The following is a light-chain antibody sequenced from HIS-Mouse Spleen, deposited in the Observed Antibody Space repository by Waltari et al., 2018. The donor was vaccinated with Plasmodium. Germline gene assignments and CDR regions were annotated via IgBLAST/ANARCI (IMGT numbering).Light chain of an antibody. Sequence: QSALTQPASVSGSPGPSITISCTGPSSDVGSYNLVSWYQQHPGNAPKLMIYEGSKRPSGVSNRFSGSKSGNTASLTISGLQAEDEADYYCCSYAGSSTFVVFGGGTKLTVL. V-gene: IGLV2-23*03. J-gene: IGLJ2*01. CDR3: CSYAGSSTFVV. CDR1: SSDVGSYNL. CDR2: EGS.